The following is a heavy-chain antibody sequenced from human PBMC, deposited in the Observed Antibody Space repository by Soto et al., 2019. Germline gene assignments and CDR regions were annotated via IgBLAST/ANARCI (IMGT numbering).Heavy chain of an antibody. CDR3: ARAGFSGTYYYYNGMDV. V-gene: IGHV1-69*01. CDR1: GGTFSSYA. CDR2: IIPIFGTA. Sequence: QVQLVQSGAEVKKPGSSVKVSCKASGGTFSSYAISWVRQAPGQGLEWMGGIIPIFGTANYAQEFQGRVTITADESTSTAYMELSSLRSEDTAMYYCARAGFSGTYYYYNGMDVWGQGTTVTVSS. J-gene: IGHJ6*02. D-gene: IGHD5-12*01.